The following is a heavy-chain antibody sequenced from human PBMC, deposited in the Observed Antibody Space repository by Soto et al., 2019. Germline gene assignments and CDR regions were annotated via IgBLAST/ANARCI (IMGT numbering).Heavy chain of an antibody. CDR2: MYYSGST. CDR1: GGSISSSTYY. D-gene: IGHD2-2*01. J-gene: IGHJ6*02. CDR3: ARFYCSSTSCSYGLDV. Sequence: SETLSLTCTVSGGSISSSTYYWGWIRLPPGKGLEWIGTMYYSGSTYYNTSLKSRVTISVDTSKNQFSLKLSSVTAADTAVYYCARFYCSSTSCSYGLDVWGQGTTVTVSS. V-gene: IGHV4-39*01.